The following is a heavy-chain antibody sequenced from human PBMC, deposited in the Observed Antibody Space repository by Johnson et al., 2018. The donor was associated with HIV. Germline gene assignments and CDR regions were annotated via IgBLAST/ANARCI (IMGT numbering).Heavy chain of an antibody. V-gene: IGHV3-72*01. CDR1: GFTFSDHY. CDR3: ATSTASDAFDI. Sequence: VQLVESGGGLVQPGGSLRLSCAASGFTFSDHYMDWVRQAPGKGLEWVGRSRNKANSYTTEYAASVKGRFTISRDDSKNSLYLQMNSLRAEDTAVYYCATSTASDAFDIWGQGTMVTVSS. CDR2: SRNKANSYTT. J-gene: IGHJ3*02. D-gene: IGHD1-1*01.